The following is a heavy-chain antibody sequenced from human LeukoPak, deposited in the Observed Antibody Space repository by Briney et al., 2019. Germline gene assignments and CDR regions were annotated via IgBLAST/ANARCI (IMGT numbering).Heavy chain of an antibody. J-gene: IGHJ4*02. CDR3: AKDSIFGVSKGY. V-gene: IGHV3-23*01. CDR2: ISGSGGST. CDR1: GFTFSSYA. Sequence: GGSLRLSCAAPGFTFSSYAMSWVRQAPGKGLEWVSAISGSGGSTYYADSVKGRFTISRDNSKNTLYLQMNSLRAEDTAVYYCAKDSIFGVSKGYWGQGTLVTVSS. D-gene: IGHD3-3*01.